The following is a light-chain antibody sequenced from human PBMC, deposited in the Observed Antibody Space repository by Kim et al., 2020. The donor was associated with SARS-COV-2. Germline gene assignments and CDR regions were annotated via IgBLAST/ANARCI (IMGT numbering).Light chain of an antibody. CDR3: NSRDSSDNHVV. J-gene: IGLJ3*02. Sequence: SSELTQDPAVSVALGQTVRITCQGDSLRSYYESWYQQKPGQAPVLVIYGKNNRPSGIPDRFSGSSSGNTASLTITGAQAEDEADYYCNSRDSSDNHVVFG. CDR1: SLRSYY. CDR2: GKN. V-gene: IGLV3-19*01.